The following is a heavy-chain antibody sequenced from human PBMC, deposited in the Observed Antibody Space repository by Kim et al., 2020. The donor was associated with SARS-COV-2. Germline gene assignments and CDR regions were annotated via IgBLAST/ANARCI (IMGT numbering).Heavy chain of an antibody. J-gene: IGHJ4*01. V-gene: IGHV3-23*05. CDR1: GFTFSTYA. D-gene: IGHD3-16*01. CDR3: CKGGAASCCKSLGF. Sequence: GGSLRLSCAASGFTFSTYAMTWVRQAPGEGLEWVSCVDVGNNKYYAASVKGRFTISSDNSTNTLYLQMNSLRAEDTAVYYCCKGGAASCCKSLGFWGHGT. CDR2: VDVGNNK.